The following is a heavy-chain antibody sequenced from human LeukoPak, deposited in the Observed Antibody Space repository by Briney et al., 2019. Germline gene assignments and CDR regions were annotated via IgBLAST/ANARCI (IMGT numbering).Heavy chain of an antibody. CDR1: GYSFTSYW. Sequence: GASLQISCKGSGYSFTSYWIGWGRQMPGKALEWMGIIYPGDSDTRYSPSFQGQVTISADKSISTAYLQWSSLKASDTAMYYCARQVGYCSSTSCYTPHFDYWGQGTLVTVSS. CDR2: IYPGDSDT. CDR3: ARQVGYCSSTSCYTPHFDY. D-gene: IGHD2-2*02. V-gene: IGHV5-51*01. J-gene: IGHJ4*02.